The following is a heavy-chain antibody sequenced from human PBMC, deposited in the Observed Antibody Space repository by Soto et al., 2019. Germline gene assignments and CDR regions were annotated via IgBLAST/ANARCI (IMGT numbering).Heavy chain of an antibody. J-gene: IGHJ4*02. CDR1: GYSIRSGYY. D-gene: IGHD3-3*01. CDR2: MYHSGST. CDR3: ARVDDYDVWSGYYKPYYFDY. Sequence: SETLSLTCAVSGYSIRSGYYWGWIRQAPGKGLDYIGSMYHSGSTDYNPSLKSRVTISVDTSKNQFSLRLSSVTAADTAVYYCARVDDYDVWSGYYKPYYFDYWGQGTLVTVSS. V-gene: IGHV4-38-2*01.